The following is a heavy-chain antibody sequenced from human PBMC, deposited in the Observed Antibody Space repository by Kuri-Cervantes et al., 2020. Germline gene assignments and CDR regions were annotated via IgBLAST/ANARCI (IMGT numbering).Heavy chain of an antibody. CDR2: ISSSSSTI. J-gene: IGHJ6*02. CDR1: GLTFSSYS. Sequence: GGSLRLSCAASGLTFSSYSMNWVRQAPGRGLEWVSYISSSSSTIYYADSVKGRFTISRDNAKNSLYLQMNSLRDEDTAVYYCAREYYDILTGSSPNDYYYYGMDVWGQGTTVTVSS. D-gene: IGHD3-9*01. V-gene: IGHV3-48*02. CDR3: AREYYDILTGSSPNDYYYYGMDV.